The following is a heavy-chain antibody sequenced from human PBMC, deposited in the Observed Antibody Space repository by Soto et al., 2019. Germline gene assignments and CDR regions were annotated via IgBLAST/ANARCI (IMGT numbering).Heavy chain of an antibody. CDR3: ARGLGYDSNGRFLAAFDV. J-gene: IGHJ3*01. Sequence: QVQLQESGPGLAKPSQTLSLTCTVSGASLSSGGYYWTWIRQVPGKALVWIGYIFHTGTTFYNPSLKSRVVMSIEKSDNQFSLNLRSVTAADTAVYYCARGLGYDSNGRFLAAFDVWGQGTMVTVSS. CDR1: GASLSSGGYY. CDR2: IFHTGTT. V-gene: IGHV4-31*03. D-gene: IGHD3-22*01.